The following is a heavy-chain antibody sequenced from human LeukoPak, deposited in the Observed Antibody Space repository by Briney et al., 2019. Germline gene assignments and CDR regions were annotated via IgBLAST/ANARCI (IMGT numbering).Heavy chain of an antibody. CDR1: GGSISSYY. V-gene: IGHV4-59*12. CDR2: IYYSGST. Sequence: PSETLSLTCTVSGGSISSYYWSWIRQPPGKGLEWIGYIYYSGSTNYNPSLKSRVTISVDTSKNQFSLKLSSVTAADTAVYYCARDQAGSGYYYYYYGMDVWGQGTTVTVSS. D-gene: IGHD3-10*01. J-gene: IGHJ6*02. CDR3: ARDQAGSGYYYYYYGMDV.